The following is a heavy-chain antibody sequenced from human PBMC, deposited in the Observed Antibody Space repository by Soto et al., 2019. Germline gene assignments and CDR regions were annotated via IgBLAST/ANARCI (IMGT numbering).Heavy chain of an antibody. CDR2: TSGDSRTI. D-gene: IGHD3-9*01. Sequence: LRLSCAASGFTFRNHNMDWVRQAPGKGLEWVSFTSGDSRTIYYADSVRGRFTISRDNAKNTLYLQMNSLRAEDTAVYYCATTDMRGPPVSWGQGTLVTVSS. CDR3: ATTDMRGPPVS. V-gene: IGHV3-48*01. J-gene: IGHJ5*02. CDR1: GFTFRNHN.